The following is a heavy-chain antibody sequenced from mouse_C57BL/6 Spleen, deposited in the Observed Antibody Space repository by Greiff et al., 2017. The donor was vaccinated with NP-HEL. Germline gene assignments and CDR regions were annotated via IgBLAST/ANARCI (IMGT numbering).Heavy chain of an antibody. Sequence: EVKLVESGGGLVKPGGSLKLSCAASGFTFSSYAMSWVRQTPEKRLEWVATISDGGSYTYYPDNVKGRFTISRDNAKNNLYLQMSHLKSEDTAMYYCARVHGYYGSYAMDYWGQGTSVTVSS. CDR1: GFTFSSYA. D-gene: IGHD2-3*01. V-gene: IGHV5-4*03. CDR3: ARVHGYYGSYAMDY. CDR2: ISDGGSYT. J-gene: IGHJ4*01.